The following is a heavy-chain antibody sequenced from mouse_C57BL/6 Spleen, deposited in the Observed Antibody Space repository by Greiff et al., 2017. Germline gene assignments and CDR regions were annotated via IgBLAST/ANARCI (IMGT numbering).Heavy chain of an antibody. D-gene: IGHD1-1*01. J-gene: IGHJ4*01. CDR2: INPSNGGT. CDR1: GYTFTSYW. CDR3: ARCYGSPPNYYAMDY. Sequence: QVHVKQPGTELVKPGASVKLSCKASGYTFTSYWMHWVKQRPGQGLEWIGNINPSNGGTNYNEKFKSKATLTVDKSSSTAYMQLSSLTSEDSAVYYCARCYGSPPNYYAMDYWGQGTSVTVSS. V-gene: IGHV1-53*01.